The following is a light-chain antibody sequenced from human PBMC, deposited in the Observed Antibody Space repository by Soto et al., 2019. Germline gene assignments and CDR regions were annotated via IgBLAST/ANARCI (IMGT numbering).Light chain of an antibody. Sequence: QSVLTQSPSASASLGASVKLTCTLSSGYSTYAIAWHQQQSEKGPRFLMKINYDGTHSKGDGFFDRFSGSSSGAERHLTISSLQSEDEAVYYCQSLGTGIQVFGGGTKVTVL. J-gene: IGLJ3*02. CDR3: QSLGTGIQV. V-gene: IGLV4-69*01. CDR1: SGYSTYA. CDR2: INYDGTH.